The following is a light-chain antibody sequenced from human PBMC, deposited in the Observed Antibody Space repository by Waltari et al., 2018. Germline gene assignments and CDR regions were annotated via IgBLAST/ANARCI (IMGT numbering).Light chain of an antibody. V-gene: IGKV1-33*01. Sequence: DIQLTQSPSSLSASVGDRVTITCQASQPITNYLNWYQQKPGKAPELLIYDASKLQTGVPSRFSGSQSATEFTFTIASLQPEDVATYYCQRYDNLPVFAFGPGTKVNVK. CDR1: QPITNY. J-gene: IGKJ3*01. CDR3: QRYDNLPVFA. CDR2: DAS.